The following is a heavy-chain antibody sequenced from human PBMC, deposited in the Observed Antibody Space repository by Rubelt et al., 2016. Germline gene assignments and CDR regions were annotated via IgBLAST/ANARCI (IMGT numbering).Heavy chain of an antibody. J-gene: IGHJ4*02. D-gene: IGHD1-26*01. CDR2: IYSGGNT. CDR1: GGSIDNYY. V-gene: IGHV4-4*07. Sequence: QVQLQESGPGLVKPSETLSLTCTVSGGSIDNYYWSWIRQPAGQGLEWIGRIYSGGNTDYNPSLKSRVTMSVDMSENQFALKLRSVTAADTAVYYCARGLVDFRYWGQGTLVTVSS. CDR3: ARGLVDFRY.